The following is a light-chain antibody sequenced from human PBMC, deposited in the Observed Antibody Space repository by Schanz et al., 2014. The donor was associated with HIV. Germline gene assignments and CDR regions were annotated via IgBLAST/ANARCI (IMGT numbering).Light chain of an antibody. CDR1: NSDVGSYNL. J-gene: IGLJ1*01. CDR2: DVS. Sequence: QSALTQPASVSGSPGQSITISCTGANSDVGSYNLVSWYQQHPGKAPKLMIYDVSNRPSGVSNRFSGSKSGNTASLTISGLQAEDEADYYCQSYDSSLRALYVFGTGTKLTVL. CDR3: QSYDSSLRALYV. V-gene: IGLV2-14*02.